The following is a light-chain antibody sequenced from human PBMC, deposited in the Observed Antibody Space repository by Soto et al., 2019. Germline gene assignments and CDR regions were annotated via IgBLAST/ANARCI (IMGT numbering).Light chain of an antibody. V-gene: IGKV3D-20*02. CDR3: QQRSNWPRT. Sequence: EIVLTQSPGTLSLSPWEIATLSCRASQTVSSSYLAWYRQKPGQAPRLLIYVASSRATGIPDRFSGSGSGTDFTLTISRLDPEDFAVYYCQQRSNWPRTFGQGTKVDIK. CDR2: VAS. J-gene: IGKJ1*01. CDR1: QTVSSSY.